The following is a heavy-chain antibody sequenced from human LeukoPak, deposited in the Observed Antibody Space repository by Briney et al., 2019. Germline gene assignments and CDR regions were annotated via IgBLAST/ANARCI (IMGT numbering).Heavy chain of an antibody. Sequence: GGSLRLSCAASGFTFSNYAMSWVRQAPGKGLEWVSGISGSGGSTYYADSVKGRLTISRDNSKNTLYLQMDSLRAEDTAVYYCARDVGSAPLFYFDYWGQGTLVTVSS. CDR1: GFTFSNYA. CDR2: ISGSGGST. CDR3: ARDVGSAPLFYFDY. V-gene: IGHV3-23*01. J-gene: IGHJ4*02. D-gene: IGHD1-26*01.